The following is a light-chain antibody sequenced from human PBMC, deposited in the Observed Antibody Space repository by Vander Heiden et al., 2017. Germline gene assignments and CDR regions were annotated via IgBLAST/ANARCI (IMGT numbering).Light chain of an antibody. CDR3: AAWDDSLSGHVV. J-gene: IGLJ2*01. Sequence: QSVLTQPPSASGTPGQRVTISCSGGTSNIGSNHVYWYQQVPGTAPKFLIYRNNQRPSGVTDRISGSKSGTSASLAISGLRSEDEATYYCAAWDDSLSGHVVFGGGTKLTVL. V-gene: IGLV1-47*01. CDR1: TSNIGSNH. CDR2: RNN.